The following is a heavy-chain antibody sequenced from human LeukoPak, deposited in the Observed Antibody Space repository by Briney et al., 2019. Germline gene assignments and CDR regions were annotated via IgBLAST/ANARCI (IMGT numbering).Heavy chain of an antibody. V-gene: IGHV3-21*01. CDR1: GFTFSSYS. CDR3: ARDHGIVVVTASRLDS. Sequence: GGSLRLSCAASGFTFSSYSMSWVRQAPGKGLEWVSSISSSSSYIDYADSVKGRFTISRDNAKNSLYLQMSSLRAVDTAVYFCARDHGIVVVTASRLDSWGQGTLVTVSS. J-gene: IGHJ4*02. D-gene: IGHD2-21*02. CDR2: ISSSSSYI.